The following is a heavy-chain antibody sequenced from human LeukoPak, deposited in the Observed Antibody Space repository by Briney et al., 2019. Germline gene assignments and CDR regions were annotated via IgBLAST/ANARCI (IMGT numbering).Heavy chain of an antibody. V-gene: IGHV1-2*02. CDR1: GYTFTGYY. D-gene: IGHD6-13*01. CDR2: INPKTGAA. Sequence: ASVKVSCKASGYTFTGYYMHWVRQAPGQGLEWLGWINPKTGAADYAQQFRGRVTMTRDTSINTDFMEMKRVTSDDTAVYYCARGAEAETSPLDFWGQGTLVIVS. CDR3: ARGAEAETSPLDF. J-gene: IGHJ4*02.